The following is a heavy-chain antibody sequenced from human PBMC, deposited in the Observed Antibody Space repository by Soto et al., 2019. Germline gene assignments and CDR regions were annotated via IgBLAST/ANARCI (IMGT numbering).Heavy chain of an antibody. CDR3: AKDHLGYCSGGSCSNFDY. V-gene: IGHV3-23*01. D-gene: IGHD2-15*01. CDR1: GFTFSSYA. J-gene: IGHJ4*02. CDR2: ISGSGGST. Sequence: GGSLRLSCAASGFTFSSYAMSWVRQAPGKGLEWVSAISGSGGSTYYADSVKGRFTISRDNSKNTLYLQMNSLRAEDTAVYYCAKDHLGYCSGGSCSNFDYWGQGTLVTVSS.